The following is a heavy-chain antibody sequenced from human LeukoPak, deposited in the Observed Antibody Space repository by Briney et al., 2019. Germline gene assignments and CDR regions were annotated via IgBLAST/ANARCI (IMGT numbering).Heavy chain of an antibody. CDR3: ASEVWVQFPN. J-gene: IGHJ4*02. CDR1: GSIFSNYA. D-gene: IGHD5-24*01. V-gene: IGHV3-23*01. CDR2: ISGSGTTT. Sequence: GGSLRLSCAASGSIFSNYAMTWVRQAPGMGLEWVSVISGSGTTTYYADSVKGRFTISRDNSKNTLYLQMNSLRAEDTAVYFCASEVWVQFPNWGQGTLVTVSS.